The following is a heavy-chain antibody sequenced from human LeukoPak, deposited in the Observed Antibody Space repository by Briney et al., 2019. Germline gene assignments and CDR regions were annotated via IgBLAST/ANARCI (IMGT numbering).Heavy chain of an antibody. Sequence: GGSLRLSCAASGFTFSSYAMNWIRQPPGKGLEWVASVSSSGAYIYCADLVEGRFTISRDNAKNSLILQMNSLRAEDTAVYYCARGVGNYRYYFDSWGQGTLVTVSS. D-gene: IGHD3-22*01. CDR2: VSSSGAYI. CDR3: ARGVGNYRYYFDS. V-gene: IGHV3-21*01. CDR1: GFTFSSYA. J-gene: IGHJ4*02.